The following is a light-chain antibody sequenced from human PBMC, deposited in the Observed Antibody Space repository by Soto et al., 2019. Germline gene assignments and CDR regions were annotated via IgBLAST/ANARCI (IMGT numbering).Light chain of an antibody. CDR1: QGITNN. V-gene: IGKV1-6*01. CDR2: GAS. CDR3: LQDYNYPRT. J-gene: IGKJ1*01. Sequence: IQMTQSPASLSASVGDRVTIICRASQGITNNLGWYQQKPGKAPKLLIYGASSLPSGVPSRFSGSGSGTDFTLSNSSLQHEDFATYYCLQDYNYPRTFGQGTTVEIK.